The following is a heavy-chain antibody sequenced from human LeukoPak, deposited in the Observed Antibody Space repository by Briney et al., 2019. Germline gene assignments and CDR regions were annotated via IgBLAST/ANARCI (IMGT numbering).Heavy chain of an antibody. J-gene: IGHJ5*01. V-gene: IGHV1-2*02. CDR1: GYTFTGYY. CDR3: ARVGGYVPALRGWFDY. Sequence: GASVKVSCKASGYTFTGYYMHWVRQAPGQGLEWMGWINPNSGGTNYAQKFQGRVTMTRDTSISTAYMELSRLRSDDTAVYYCARVGGYVPALRGWFDYWGQGTLVTVSS. CDR2: INPNSGGT. D-gene: IGHD5-12*01.